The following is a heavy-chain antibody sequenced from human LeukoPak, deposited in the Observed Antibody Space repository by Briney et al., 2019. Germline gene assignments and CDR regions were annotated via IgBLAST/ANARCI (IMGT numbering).Heavy chain of an antibody. CDR3: ARDSRSGWGNWFDP. D-gene: IGHD6-19*01. J-gene: IGHJ5*02. CDR2: IYYRGST. CDR1: SGSISSTIYY. V-gene: IGHV4-39*07. Sequence: SETLSLTCTVSSGSISSTIYYWGWIRQPPGKGLEWIGSIYYRGSTYYNPSLKSRVAISVDTSKNQFSLKLSSVTAADTAVYYCARDSRSGWGNWFDPWGQGTLVTVSS.